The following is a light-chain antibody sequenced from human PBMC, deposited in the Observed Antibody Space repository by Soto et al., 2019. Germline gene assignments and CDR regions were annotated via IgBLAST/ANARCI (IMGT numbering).Light chain of an antibody. CDR1: HSVSSN. CDR3: QQYNVWPLT. CDR2: VAS. J-gene: IGKJ4*01. Sequence: EIVMTQSPATLSVSPGDRATLSCRASHSVSSNLAWYQQKPGQTPKLLIYVASTSATGIPARFSGSGSGTEFTLPISSLQSEDFAVYYCQQYNVWPLTFGGGTKVEFK. V-gene: IGKV3-15*01.